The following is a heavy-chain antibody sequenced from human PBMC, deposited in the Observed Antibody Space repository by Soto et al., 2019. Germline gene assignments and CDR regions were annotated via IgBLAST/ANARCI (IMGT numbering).Heavy chain of an antibody. V-gene: IGHV5-51*01. CDR1: GYSFTSYW. CDR3: ARSRDCSSTSCYGGDPYYYYGMEV. CDR2: IYPGDSDT. D-gene: IGHD2-2*01. J-gene: IGHJ6*02. Sequence: GESLKISCKGSGYSFTSYWIGWVRQMPGKGLEWMGIIYPGDSDTRNSPSFQGQVTISADKSISTASLQWSSLKASDTAMYYCARSRDCSSTSCYGGDPYYYYGMEVWGQGTTVTVAS.